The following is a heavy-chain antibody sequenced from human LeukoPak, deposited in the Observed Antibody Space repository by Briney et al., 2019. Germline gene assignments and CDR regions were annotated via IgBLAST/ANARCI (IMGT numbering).Heavy chain of an antibody. CDR3: ARDLIAVAGTGDYYGMDV. Sequence: PGGSLRLSCAASGFTVSSNYMSWVRQAPGKGLEWVSVIYSGGSTYYADSVKGRFTISRDNSKNTLYLQMNSLRAEDTAVYYCARDLIAVAGTGDYYGMDVWGQGTTVTVSS. J-gene: IGHJ6*02. CDR1: GFTVSSNY. D-gene: IGHD6-19*01. CDR2: IYSGGST. V-gene: IGHV3-66*01.